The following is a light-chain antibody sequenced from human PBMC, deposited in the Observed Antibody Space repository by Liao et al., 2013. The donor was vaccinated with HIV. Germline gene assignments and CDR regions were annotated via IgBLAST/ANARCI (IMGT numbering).Light chain of an antibody. J-gene: IGLJ1*01. CDR1: KVGDKY. V-gene: IGLV3-1*01. CDR2: QDK. Sequence: SYELTQPPSVSVSPGQTASITCSGHKVGDKYASWYQQKPGQPPVLVMYQDKNRPSGIPERFSGSNSGSAATLTIRGTQAVDEADYYCQAWDSNSYVFGTGTKVTVL. CDR3: QAWDSNSYV.